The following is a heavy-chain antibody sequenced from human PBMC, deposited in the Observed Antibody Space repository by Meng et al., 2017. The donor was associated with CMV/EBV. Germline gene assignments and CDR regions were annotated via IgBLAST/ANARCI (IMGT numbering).Heavy chain of an antibody. CDR3: ARIFCTTTDCYYDY. CDR1: GSAFSSYE. V-gene: IGHV3-48*03. D-gene: IGHD2-8*01. CDR2: IDTSGNTI. Sequence: GGSLRLSCAASGSAFSSYEMSWVRQTPGKGLEWISCIDTSGNTIYYADSVKGRFTISRDNVKSSLYLLMESLRAEDTAVYYCARIFCTTTDCYYDYWGRGTLVTVSS. J-gene: IGHJ4*02.